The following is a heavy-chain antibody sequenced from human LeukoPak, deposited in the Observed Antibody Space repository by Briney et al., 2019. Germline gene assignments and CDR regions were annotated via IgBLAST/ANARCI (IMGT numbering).Heavy chain of an antibody. CDR3: ARHSAYSSGWCDY. CDR1: GGSFSGYY. D-gene: IGHD6-19*01. J-gene: IGHJ4*02. V-gene: IGHV4-34*01. CDR2: INHSGST. Sequence: KPSETLSLTCAVYGGSFSGYYWSWIRQPPGKGLEWIGEINHSGSTNYDPSLKSRVTISVDTSKNQFSLKLSSVTAADTAVYYCARHSAYSSGWCDYWGQGTLVTVSS.